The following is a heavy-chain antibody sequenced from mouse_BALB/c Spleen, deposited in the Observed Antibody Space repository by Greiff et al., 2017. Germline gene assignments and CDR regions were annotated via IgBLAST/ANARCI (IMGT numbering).Heavy chain of an antibody. CDR1: GFAFSSYD. Sequence: EVKVEESGGGLVKPGGSLKLSCAASGFAFSSYDMSWVRQTPEKRLEWVAYISSGGGSTYYPDTVKGRFTISRDNAKNTLYLQMSSLKSEDTAMYYCARITTVVAADYWGQGTTLTVSS. CDR3: ARITTVVAADY. D-gene: IGHD1-1*01. CDR2: ISSGGGST. J-gene: IGHJ2*01. V-gene: IGHV5-12-1*01.